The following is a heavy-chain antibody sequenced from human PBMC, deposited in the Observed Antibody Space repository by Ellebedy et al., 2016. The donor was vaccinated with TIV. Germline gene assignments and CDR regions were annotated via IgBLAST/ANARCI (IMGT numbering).Heavy chain of an antibody. V-gene: IGHV1-2*02. J-gene: IGHJ6*02. CDR3: ARAQPTHYGSETSPYWYYGMDV. CDR2: INPDSGGT. Sequence: AASVKVSCKASGYAFNAYYIHWVRQATGQGLEWMGWINPDSGGTNYAQNFQGRVTMTRDTSTSTASMDLRGLTSGDTAVYYCARAQPTHYGSETSPYWYYGMDVWGQGTTVTVSS. D-gene: IGHD3-10*01. CDR1: GYAFNAYY.